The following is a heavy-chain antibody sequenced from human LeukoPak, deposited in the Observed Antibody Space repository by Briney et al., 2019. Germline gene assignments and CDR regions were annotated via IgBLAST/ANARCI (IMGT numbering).Heavy chain of an antibody. V-gene: IGHV3-48*03. CDR1: GFTFSSYE. Sequence: PGGSLRLSCEASGFTFSSYEMNWVRQAPGKGLEWVSYISRSGSTTYYADSVQGRFTITRDNAKNSLYLQMNSLRAEDTAVYYCARERMMGYNRFDPWGQGTLVTVSS. J-gene: IGHJ5*02. CDR2: ISRSGSTT. D-gene: IGHD2-15*01. CDR3: ARERMMGYNRFDP.